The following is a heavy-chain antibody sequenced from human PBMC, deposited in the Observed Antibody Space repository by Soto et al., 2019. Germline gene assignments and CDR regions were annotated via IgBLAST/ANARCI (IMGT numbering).Heavy chain of an antibody. D-gene: IGHD3-3*01. CDR1: GGAFSGYD. V-gene: IGHV4-34*01. CDR2: INHSGST. Sequence: PSETLSLTCAVYGGAFSGYDWSLIRQPPGNGLEWIGEINHSGSTNYNPSLKSRVTISVDTSKNQFSLKLSSVTAADTAVYYCARADYDFWSGRDYYGMDVWGQGTTVTVYS. J-gene: IGHJ6*02. CDR3: ARADYDFWSGRDYYGMDV.